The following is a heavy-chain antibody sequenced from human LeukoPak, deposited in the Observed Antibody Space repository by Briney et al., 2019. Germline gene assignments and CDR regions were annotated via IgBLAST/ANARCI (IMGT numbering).Heavy chain of an antibody. J-gene: IGHJ6*02. D-gene: IGHD5-18*01. V-gene: IGHV1-69*04. CDR1: GGTFSSYA. CDR3: AGLRRIQLWLNYYYYGMDV. Sequence: ASVKVSCKASGGTFSSYAISWVRQAPGQGLEWMGRIIPILGIANYAQKFQGRVTITADKSTSTAYMELSSLRSEDTAVYYCAGLRRIQLWLNYYYYGMDVWGQGTTVTVSS. CDR2: IIPILGIA.